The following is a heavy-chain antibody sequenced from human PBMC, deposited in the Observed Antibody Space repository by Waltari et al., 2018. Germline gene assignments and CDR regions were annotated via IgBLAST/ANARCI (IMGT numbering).Heavy chain of an antibody. J-gene: IGHJ3*02. CDR3: AKRRRVGATGEGAFDI. D-gene: IGHD1-26*01. CDR1: GVTFDDYA. Sequence: EVQLVESGGGLVQPGRYLRRSCAASGVTFDDYAMHWGRQAPGKGLEWVSGISWNSGSIGYADSVKGRFTISRDNAKNSLYLQMNSLRAEDTALYYCAKRRRVGATGEGAFDIWGQGTMVTVSS. V-gene: IGHV3-9*01. CDR2: ISWNSGSI.